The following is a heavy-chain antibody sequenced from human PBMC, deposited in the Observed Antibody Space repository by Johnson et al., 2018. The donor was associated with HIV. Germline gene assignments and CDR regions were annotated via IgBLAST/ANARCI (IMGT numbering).Heavy chain of an antibody. V-gene: IGHV3-15*05. CDR1: GFSFTNAW. J-gene: IGHJ3*02. Sequence: VQLVESGGGRAKPGGSLRLSCAVSGFSFTNAWMSWVRQAPGKGLEWVGHIKSRTDGGTTDYADSVKGRFTISRDNAKNTLYLQMNSLRAEDTAVYYCASGGSRYSGSYLSDAFDIWGQGTMVTVSS. CDR2: IKSRTDGGTT. D-gene: IGHD1-26*01. CDR3: ASGGSRYSGSYLSDAFDI.